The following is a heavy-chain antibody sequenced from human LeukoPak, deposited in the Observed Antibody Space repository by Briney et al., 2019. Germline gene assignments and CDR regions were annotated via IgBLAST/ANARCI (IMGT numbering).Heavy chain of an antibody. J-gene: IGHJ4*02. CDR1: GYTFTGYY. Sequence: ASVKVSCKASGYTFTGYYMHWVRQAPGQGLEWMGWNKPNSGGTNYAQKFQGRVTMTRDTSISTAYMELSRLRSDDTAVYYCARDTYDYVWGSYPSADYWGQGTLVTVSS. V-gene: IGHV1-2*02. CDR2: NKPNSGGT. CDR3: ARDTYDYVWGSYPSADY. D-gene: IGHD3-16*02.